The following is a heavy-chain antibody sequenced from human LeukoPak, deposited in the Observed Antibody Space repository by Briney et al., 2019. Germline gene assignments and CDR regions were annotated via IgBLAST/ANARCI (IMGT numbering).Heavy chain of an antibody. CDR3: ARERIAAAGGGNDY. D-gene: IGHD6-13*01. J-gene: IGHJ4*02. V-gene: IGHV1-2*02. Sequence: ASVKVSCKASGYTFTGYYMHWVRQAPGQGLEWMGWINPNSGGTNYAQEFQGRVTMTRDTSISTAYMELSRLRSDDTAVYYCARERIAAAGGGNDYWGQGTLVTVSS. CDR1: GYTFTGYY. CDR2: INPNSGGT.